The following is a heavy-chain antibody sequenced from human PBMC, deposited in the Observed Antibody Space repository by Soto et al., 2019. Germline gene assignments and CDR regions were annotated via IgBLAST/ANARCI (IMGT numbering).Heavy chain of an antibody. V-gene: IGHV4-59*01. CDR2: IYYSGST. CDR1: GGSISSYY. J-gene: IGHJ4*02. Sequence: SETLSLTCTVSGGSISSYYWSWIRQPPGKGLEWIGYIYYSGSTNYNPSLKSRVTISVDTSKNQFSLKLSSVTAADTAVYYCARDWGSPGYYDFWSGYYSPRGFDYWGQGTLVTVSS. CDR3: ARDWGSPGYYDFWSGYYSPRGFDY. D-gene: IGHD3-3*01.